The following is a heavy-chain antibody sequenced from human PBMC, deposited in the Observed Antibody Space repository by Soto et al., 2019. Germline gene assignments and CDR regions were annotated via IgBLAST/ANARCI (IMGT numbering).Heavy chain of an antibody. CDR1: GYTFTSYG. D-gene: IGHD6-6*01. V-gene: IGHV1-18*01. Sequence: QVRLVQSGAELKEPGASVKVSCKASGYTFTSYGVSWVRQAPGQGLEWMGWISAYNGNTFHAKKVQGRVTLSTDPSTTTAYMDLRSLRSDDTAVYYCARGSSTRPGATPFDVWGQGTMVTVSS. CDR3: ARGSSTRPGATPFDV. CDR2: ISAYNGNT. J-gene: IGHJ3*01.